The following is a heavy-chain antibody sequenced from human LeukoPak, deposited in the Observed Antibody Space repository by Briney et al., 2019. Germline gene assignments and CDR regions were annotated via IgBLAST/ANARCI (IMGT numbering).Heavy chain of an antibody. CDR2: INTNTGNP. D-gene: IGHD3-10*01. Sequence: ASVKVSCKASGYTFTSYAMNWVRQAPGQGLEWMGWINTNTGNPTYAQGFTGRFVFSLDTSVSTAYLQISSLKAEDTAVYYCARGRITMVRGVIMPDHYYGMDVWGQGTTVTVSS. CDR3: ARGRITMVRGVIMPDHYYGMDV. CDR1: GYTFTSYA. J-gene: IGHJ6*02. V-gene: IGHV7-4-1*02.